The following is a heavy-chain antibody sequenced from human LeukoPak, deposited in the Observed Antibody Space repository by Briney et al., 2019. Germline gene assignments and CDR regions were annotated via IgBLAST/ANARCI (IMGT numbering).Heavy chain of an antibody. D-gene: IGHD3-9*01. CDR1: GFTLSNYA. J-gene: IGHJ6*02. CDR3: ARESGNYDILTGYYYYYGMDV. CDR2: IYSGGST. Sequence: GGSLRLSCAASGFTLSNYAISWVRQAPGKGLERVPVIYSGGSTYYADSVKGRFTISRDNSKNTLYLQMNSLRAEDTAVYYCARESGNYDILTGYYYYYGMDVWGQGTTVTVSS. V-gene: IGHV3-66*01.